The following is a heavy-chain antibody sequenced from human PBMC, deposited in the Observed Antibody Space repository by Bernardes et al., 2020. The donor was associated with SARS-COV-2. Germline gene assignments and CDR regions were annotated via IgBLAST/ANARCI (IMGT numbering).Heavy chain of an antibody. V-gene: IGHV1-69*04. CDR1: GGTFSSYA. CDR2: IIPILGIA. Sequence: SVKVSCKASGGTFSSYAISWVRQAPGQGLEWMGRIIPILGIANYAQKFQGRVTITADKSTSTAYMELSSLRSEDTAVYYCARRNIVVVPAPFDYWGQGTLVTVSS. D-gene: IGHD2-2*01. CDR3: ARRNIVVVPAPFDY. J-gene: IGHJ4*02.